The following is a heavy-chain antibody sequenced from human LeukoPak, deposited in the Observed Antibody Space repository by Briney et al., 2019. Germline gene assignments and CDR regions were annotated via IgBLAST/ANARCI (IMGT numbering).Heavy chain of an antibody. CDR1: GFTFSNAW. Sequence: GGSLRLSRAASGFTFSNAWMSWVRQAPGKGLEWVGRIKSKTDGGTTDYAAPVKGRFTISRDDSKNTLYLQMNSLKTEDTAVYYCTTDLMYYYDSSGPDYWGQGTLVTVSS. CDR2: IKSKTDGGTT. V-gene: IGHV3-15*01. D-gene: IGHD3-22*01. CDR3: TTDLMYYYDSSGPDY. J-gene: IGHJ4*02.